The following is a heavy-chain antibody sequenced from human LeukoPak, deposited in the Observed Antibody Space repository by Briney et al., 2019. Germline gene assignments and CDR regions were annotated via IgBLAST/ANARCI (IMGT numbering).Heavy chain of an antibody. D-gene: IGHD2-15*01. J-gene: IGHJ4*02. CDR3: AGQHCSGGTCYSNFDS. CDR2: ISYDGSNK. V-gene: IGHV3-30*03. Sequence: GRSLRLSCATSGFTFSNYGMHWVRQAPGKGLEWVAVISYDGSNKYYADSVKGRFTISRDNSKNTLYLQMNSLRTEDTAIYYCAGQHCSGGTCYSNFDSWGQGTLVTVSS. CDR1: GFTFSNYG.